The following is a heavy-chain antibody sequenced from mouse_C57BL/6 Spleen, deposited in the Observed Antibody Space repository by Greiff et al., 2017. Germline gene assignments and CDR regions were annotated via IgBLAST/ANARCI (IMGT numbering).Heavy chain of an antibody. Sequence: QVQLQQPGAELVMPGASVKLSCKASGYTFTSYWMHWVKQRPGQGLEWIGEIDPSDSYTNYNQKFKGKSTLTVDKSSSTAYMQLSSLTSEDSAVYYCATYYGSSYYAMDYWGQGTSVTVSS. D-gene: IGHD1-1*01. CDR2: IDPSDSYT. J-gene: IGHJ4*01. V-gene: IGHV1-69*01. CDR3: ATYYGSSYYAMDY. CDR1: GYTFTSYW.